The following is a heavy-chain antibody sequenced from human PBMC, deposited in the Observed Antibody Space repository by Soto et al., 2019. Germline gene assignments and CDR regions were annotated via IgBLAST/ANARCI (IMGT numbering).Heavy chain of an antibody. V-gene: IGHV4-39*01. CDR1: GGSISSSSYY. D-gene: IGHD2-2*01. J-gene: IGHJ6*03. CDR2: IYYSGST. CDR3: ARVVPADPPYYNYYYMDV. Sequence: QLQLQESGPGLVKPSETLSLTCTVSGGSISSSSYYWGWIRQPPGKGLEWIGSIYYSGSTYYNPFLERRVTISVDTSKNQFSLQLRSVTAADTAVYYCARVVPADPPYYNYYYMDVWGKGTTVTVSS.